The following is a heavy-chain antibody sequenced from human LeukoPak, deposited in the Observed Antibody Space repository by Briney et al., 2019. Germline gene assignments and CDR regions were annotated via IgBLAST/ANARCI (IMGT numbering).Heavy chain of an antibody. CDR2: INPSGGST. V-gene: IGHV1-46*01. CDR1: GYTFTSYY. J-gene: IGHJ4*02. Sequence: ASVKVSCKASGYTFTSYYMHWVRQAPGQGLEGMGIINPSGGSTSYAQKFQGRVTMTRDMSTSTVYMELSSLRSEDTAVYYCARGGYGSGSYRRAFDIWGQGTLVTVSS. D-gene: IGHD3-10*01. CDR3: ARGGYGSGSYRRAFDI.